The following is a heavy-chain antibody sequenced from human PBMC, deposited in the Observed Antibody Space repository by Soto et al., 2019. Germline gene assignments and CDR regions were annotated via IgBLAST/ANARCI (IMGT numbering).Heavy chain of an antibody. CDR1: GFTLSSYW. CDR2: IKSDGST. Sequence: EVQLVESGGGLVQPGGSLRLSCAASGFTLSSYWMHWVRQAPGKGLVWVSLIKSDGSTNYADSVKGRFTISRDNAKNTLYLQMNSLRVEDTAVYYCAGDPVPEYWGQGTLVTVSS. V-gene: IGHV3-74*01. CDR3: AGDPVPEY. J-gene: IGHJ4*02.